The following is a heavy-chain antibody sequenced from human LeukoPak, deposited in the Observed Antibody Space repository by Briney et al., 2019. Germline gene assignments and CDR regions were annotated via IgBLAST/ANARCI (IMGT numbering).Heavy chain of an antibody. CDR2: IFSGGAT. CDR3: ARGRFSGPDDN. J-gene: IGHJ4*02. V-gene: IGHV3-53*01. Sequence: PVGYLILYCAVSEFSHRSNHMNWVRQAPREGMEWVSVIFSGGATYYADSVRGRFPISRDNFKNMVSIQMTSLGAEDTAVYYCARGRFSGPDDNWGQGALVTVSS. D-gene: IGHD6-19*01. CDR1: EFSHRSNH.